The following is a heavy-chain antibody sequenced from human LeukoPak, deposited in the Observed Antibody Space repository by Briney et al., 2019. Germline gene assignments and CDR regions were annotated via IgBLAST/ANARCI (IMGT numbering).Heavy chain of an antibody. CDR3: ARVIRQWLVRWFDP. Sequence: GGSLRLSCAVSGFTVSSNYMSWVLQAPGNGLEWLSVIYSGGSTYYADSVKGRFTISRDNSKNTLYLQMNSLRAEDTAVYYCARVIRQWLVRWFDPWGQGTLVTVSS. V-gene: IGHV3-66*01. CDR2: IYSGGST. CDR1: GFTVSSNY. J-gene: IGHJ5*02. D-gene: IGHD6-19*01.